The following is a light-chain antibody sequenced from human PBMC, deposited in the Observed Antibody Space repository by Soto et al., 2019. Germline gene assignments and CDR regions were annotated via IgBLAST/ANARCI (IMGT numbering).Light chain of an antibody. CDR1: QNIERY. CDR3: QQFKDYFWT. J-gene: IGKJ1*01. V-gene: IGKV1-5*01. Sequence: IQLTQSPSSLSASVGDRVTITCRASQNIERYMARYQQKPGRAPSLIIYDASTLERGVPSRFSGSGSGTEFTLIISSLQPDDFATYYCQQFKDYFWTLGQGTKVDIK. CDR2: DAS.